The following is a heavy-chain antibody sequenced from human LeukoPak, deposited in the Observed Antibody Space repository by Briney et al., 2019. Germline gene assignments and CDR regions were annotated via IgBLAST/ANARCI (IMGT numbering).Heavy chain of an antibody. V-gene: IGHV4-59*01. J-gene: IGHJ5*02. D-gene: IGHD3-9*01. CDR2: IYYSGST. Sequence: SETLSLTCTVSGGSISSYYWSWIRQPPGKGLEWIGYIYYSGSTNYNPSLKSRVTISVDTSKNQFSLKLSSVTAADTAVYYCAAFDWLTNWFDPWAREPWSPSPQ. CDR1: GGSISSYY. CDR3: AAFDWLTNWFDP.